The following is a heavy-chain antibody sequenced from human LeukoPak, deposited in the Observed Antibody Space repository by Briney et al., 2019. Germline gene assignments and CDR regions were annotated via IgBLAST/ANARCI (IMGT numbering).Heavy chain of an antibody. V-gene: IGHV3-30*18. Sequence: GRSLRLSCAASGFTFSSYGMHWVRQAPGRGLEWVTVISYDGSNKYYADSAKGRFTISRDNSKNTLYLQMNSLRAEDTAVYYCAKSLEEYQLLPFDYWGQGTLVTVSS. J-gene: IGHJ4*02. CDR2: ISYDGSNK. CDR1: GFTFSSYG. CDR3: AKSLEEYQLLPFDY. D-gene: IGHD2-2*01.